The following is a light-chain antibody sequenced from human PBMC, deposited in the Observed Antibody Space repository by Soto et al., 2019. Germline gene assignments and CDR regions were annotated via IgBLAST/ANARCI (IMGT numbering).Light chain of an antibody. V-gene: IGLV2-14*01. J-gene: IGLJ2*01. CDR1: SSDIGTYNY. Sequence: QSALTQPASVSGSPGQSITISCTGTSSDIGTYNYVSWYQQNPGKAPKLMIYEVTNRPSGVSNRFSGSKSGNTASLTISGLQAEDEADYYCISYTSSSTLVFGGGTEVTVL. CDR3: ISYTSSSTLV. CDR2: EVT.